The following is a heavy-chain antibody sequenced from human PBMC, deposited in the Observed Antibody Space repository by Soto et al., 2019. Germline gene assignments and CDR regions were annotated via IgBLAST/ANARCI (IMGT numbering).Heavy chain of an antibody. CDR3: ARHGKYYDILTGFRGPYNWFDP. J-gene: IGHJ5*02. CDR1: GGSISSGGYS. D-gene: IGHD3-9*01. Sequence: SETLSLTCAVSGGSISSGGYSWSWIRQPPGKGLEWIGYIYYSGSTYYNPSLKSRVTISIDTSKNQFSLKLSSVTAADTAVYYCARHGKYYDILTGFRGPYNWFDPWGQGTLVTVSS. V-gene: IGHV4-30-2*03. CDR2: IYYSGST.